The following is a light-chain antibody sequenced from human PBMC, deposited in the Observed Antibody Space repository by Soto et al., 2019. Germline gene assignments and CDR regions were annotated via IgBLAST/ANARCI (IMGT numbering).Light chain of an antibody. CDR1: SSNIGNNY. J-gene: IGLJ2*01. Sequence: QSVLTQPPSVSAAPGQKVTISCSGSSSNIGNNYLSWYQQLPGTAPKLLIYENNKRPSGIPDRFSGSKSGTSATLGITGLQTGDEADYYCGSWDSSLSAVVFGGGTKLTV. V-gene: IGLV1-51*02. CDR3: GSWDSSLSAVV. CDR2: ENN.